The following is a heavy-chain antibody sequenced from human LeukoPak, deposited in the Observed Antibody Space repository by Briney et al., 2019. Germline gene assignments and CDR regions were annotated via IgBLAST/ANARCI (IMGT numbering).Heavy chain of an antibody. V-gene: IGHV1-2*02. CDR2: INPNSGGT. CDR1: GYTFTGYY. CDR3: ARVPYYYGSGSHFDY. J-gene: IGHJ4*02. Sequence: EASVTVSCKASGYTFTGYYMHWVRQAPGQGLEWMGWINPNSGGTNYAQKFQGRVTMTRGTSISTAYMELSRLRSDDTAVYYCARVPYYYGSGSHFDYWGQGTLVTVSS. D-gene: IGHD3-10*01.